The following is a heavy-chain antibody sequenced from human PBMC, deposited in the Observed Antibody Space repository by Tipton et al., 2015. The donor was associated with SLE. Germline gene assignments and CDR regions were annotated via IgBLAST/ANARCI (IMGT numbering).Heavy chain of an antibody. CDR3: ARGLRGPDY. V-gene: IGHV3-74*01. CDR1: GFTFTNYW. Sequence: GSLRLSCAASGFTFTNYWMSWIRQAPGKGLAWVARIRPDGTTTNYADSVKGRFTISRDNAKNTLYLQMNSLTAEDTAVYYCARGLRGPDYWGQGTLVTVSS. CDR2: IRPDGTTT. J-gene: IGHJ4*02.